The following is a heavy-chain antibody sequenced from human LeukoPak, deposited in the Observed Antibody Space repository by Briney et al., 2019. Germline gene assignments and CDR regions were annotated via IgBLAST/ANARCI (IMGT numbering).Heavy chain of an antibody. CDR3: ARVRIPAAGTGGNWFDP. CDR1: GFMFDDYG. CDR2: INWNGGRT. V-gene: IGHV3-20*04. D-gene: IGHD6-13*01. J-gene: IGHJ5*02. Sequence: GGSLRLSCAASGFMFDDYGMSWVRQAPGKGLEWVSGINWNGGRTGYADSVKGRFTISRDNAKNSLYLQMNSLRAEDTALYYCARVRIPAAGTGGNWFDPWGQGTLVTVSS.